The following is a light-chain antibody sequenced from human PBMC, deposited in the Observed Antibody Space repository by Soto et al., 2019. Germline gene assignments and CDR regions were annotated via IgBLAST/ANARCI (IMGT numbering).Light chain of an antibody. Sequence: EIVLTQSPGTLSLSPGERATLSCRASQSLSSSLTSSFLAGYQQKPGQAPRLLIYGASSRATGIPDRFSGSGSGTDFTLTISRLEPEDFAVYYCQQRSNWPPLTFGGGTKVEIK. CDR2: GAS. V-gene: IGKV3D-20*02. CDR1: QSLSSSLTSSF. J-gene: IGKJ4*01. CDR3: QQRSNWPPLT.